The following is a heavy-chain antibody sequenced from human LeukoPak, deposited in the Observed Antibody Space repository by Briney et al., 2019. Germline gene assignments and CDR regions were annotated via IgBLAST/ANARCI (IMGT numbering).Heavy chain of an antibody. D-gene: IGHD3-10*02. CDR1: GFTFSSYW. CDR2: IKQDGSEK. V-gene: IGHV3-7*01. Sequence: GESLRLSCAASGFTFSSYWMSWVRQAPGKGLEWVANIKQDGSEKYYVDSVKGRFTTSRDNAKNSLYLQMNSLRAEDTAVYYCAELGITMIGGVWGKGTTVTISS. J-gene: IGHJ6*04. CDR3: AELGITMIGGV.